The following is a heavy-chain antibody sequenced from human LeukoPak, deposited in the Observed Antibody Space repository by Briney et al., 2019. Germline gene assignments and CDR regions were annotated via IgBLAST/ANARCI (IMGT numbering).Heavy chain of an antibody. CDR1: GFTFTSYA. D-gene: IGHD3-16*01. CDR3: GGEFSSSPASMDV. J-gene: IGHJ6*02. V-gene: IGHV3-23*01. Sequence: GGSLRLSCAASGFTFTSYAMSWVRQAPGKGLEWVSTISGSGGSTFYADSVKGRFTISRDNAKNSLFLQMNSLREEDTAVYYCGGEFSSSPASMDVWGQGATVTVSS. CDR2: ISGSGGST.